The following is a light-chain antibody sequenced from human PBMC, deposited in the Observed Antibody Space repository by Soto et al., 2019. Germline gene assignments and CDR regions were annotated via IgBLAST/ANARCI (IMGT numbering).Light chain of an antibody. CDR2: EVT. CDR1: SSDVGFYNY. J-gene: IGLJ3*02. Sequence: QSVLTQPASVSGSPGQSITISCSGTSSDVGFYNYVSWFQQYPGKAPKLMIFEVTNRPSGVSDRFSGSKSDNTASLTISGLQADDEADYSCTSYTTSSTWVFGGGTKLTVL. V-gene: IGLV2-14*01. CDR3: TSYTTSSTWV.